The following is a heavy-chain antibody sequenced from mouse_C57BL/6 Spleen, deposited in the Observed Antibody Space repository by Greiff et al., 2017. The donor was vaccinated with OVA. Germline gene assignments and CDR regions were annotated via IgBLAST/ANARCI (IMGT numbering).Heavy chain of an antibody. Sequence: EVQLQQSGPGLVKPSQSLSLTCSVTGYSITSGYYWNWIRQFPGNKLEWMGYISYDGSNNYNPSLKNRISITRDTSKNQFFLKLNSVTTEDTATYYCARLGWLLRLYYFDYWGQGTTLTVSS. V-gene: IGHV3-6*01. CDR3: ARLGWLLRLYYFDY. CDR2: ISYDGSN. D-gene: IGHD2-3*01. J-gene: IGHJ2*01. CDR1: GYSITSGYY.